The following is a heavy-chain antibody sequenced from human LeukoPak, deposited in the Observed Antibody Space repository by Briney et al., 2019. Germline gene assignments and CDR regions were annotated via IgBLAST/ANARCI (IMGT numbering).Heavy chain of an antibody. CDR3: AREDAYDSSVDY. CDR2: IYTSGST. J-gene: IGHJ4*02. Sequence: SATLSLTRTVSGGSISSYYWSWIRQPAGKGLEWIGRIYTSGSTNYNPSLKSRVTMSVDTSKNQFSLKLSSVTAADTAVYYCAREDAYDSSVDYWGQGTLVTVSS. D-gene: IGHD3-22*01. CDR1: GGSISSYY. V-gene: IGHV4-4*07.